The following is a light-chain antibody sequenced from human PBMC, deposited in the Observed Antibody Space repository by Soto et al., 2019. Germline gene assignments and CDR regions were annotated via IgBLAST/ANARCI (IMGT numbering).Light chain of an antibody. CDR3: QQYSVWPLT. J-gene: IGKJ4*01. Sequence: EIVMTQSPATLSVSPGERATLSCRARQGVSRDLAWYQQRPGQPPRLLIYGASTGATGVPARFTGSGSGTEFTLSISSLQSEDFALYYCQQYSVWPLTFGGGTKVELK. V-gene: IGKV3-15*01. CDR2: GAS. CDR1: QGVSRD.